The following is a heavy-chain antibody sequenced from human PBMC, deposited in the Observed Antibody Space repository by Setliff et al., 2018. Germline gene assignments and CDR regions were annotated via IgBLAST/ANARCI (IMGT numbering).Heavy chain of an antibody. J-gene: IGHJ5*02. D-gene: IGHD6-13*01. CDR2: IYTSGST. CDR1: GGSISSYY. Sequence: SETLSLTCTVSGGSISSYYCSWIRQPPGKGLEWIGYIYTSGSTNYNPSLKSRVTISVGTSKNQFSLKLSSVTAADTAVYYCARDPASPAAAGGWFDPWGQGTLVTVSS. CDR3: ARDPASPAAAGGWFDP. V-gene: IGHV4-4*08.